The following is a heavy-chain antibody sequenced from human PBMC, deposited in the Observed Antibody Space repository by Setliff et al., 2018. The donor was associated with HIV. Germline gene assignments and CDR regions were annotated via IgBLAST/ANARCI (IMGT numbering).Heavy chain of an antibody. Sequence: PSETLSLTCAVSGYSISTAYYWGWIRQPPGKGLEWIGSVYHSGTTYYNPSLKSRVTISVDMSNNQFSLKVTSVTAADTAVYFCAGESALTGQSDWGQGTLVTVSS. D-gene: IGHD3-9*01. CDR1: GYSISTAYY. V-gene: IGHV4-38-2*02. J-gene: IGHJ4*02. CDR3: AGESALTGQSD. CDR2: VYHSGTT.